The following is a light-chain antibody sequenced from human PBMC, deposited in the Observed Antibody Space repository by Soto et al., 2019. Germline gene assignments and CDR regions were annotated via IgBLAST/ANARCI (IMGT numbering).Light chain of an antibody. Sequence: DIQLTQSPSFLSASVGDRVTITCRASQGISSYLAWYQQKPGKATKLLIYAASTLQSGVPSRFSGSGSGTEFSITISSLQPEDFATYSCQQLNSYPVTFGQGTKVEIK. CDR3: QQLNSYPVT. V-gene: IGKV1-9*01. CDR1: QGISSY. J-gene: IGKJ1*01. CDR2: AAS.